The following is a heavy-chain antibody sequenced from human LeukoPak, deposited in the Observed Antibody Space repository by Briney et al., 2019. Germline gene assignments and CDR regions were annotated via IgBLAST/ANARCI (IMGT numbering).Heavy chain of an antibody. J-gene: IGHJ4*02. V-gene: IGHV3-53*01. CDR2: IYSGGAT. CDR3: AGGGETATGPFAY. D-gene: IGHD5-24*01. Sequence: GGSLRLSCAASGFTVRTSYMSWVRQAPGKGLEWVSVIYSGGATHYADSVKGRFTISRDNSKNTLYFQMNSLRVEDTAVYYCAGGGETATGPFAYGGQGTLVTVSS. CDR1: GFTVRTSY.